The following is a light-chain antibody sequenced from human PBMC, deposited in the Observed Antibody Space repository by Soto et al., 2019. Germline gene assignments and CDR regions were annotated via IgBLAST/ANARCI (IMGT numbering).Light chain of an antibody. J-gene: IGKJ5*01. CDR1: QSLVSSDGNTY. CDR3: MQGTHWPPIT. Sequence: DVVMTQSPLSLPVTLGQPASISCRSSQSLVSSDGNTYLHWFQQRPGQSPRRLIYKVSKRDSGVPDRFSGSGSGTDFTLKISRVEAEDVGVYYCMQGTHWPPITFGQGTRLEIK. CDR2: KVS. V-gene: IGKV2-30*01.